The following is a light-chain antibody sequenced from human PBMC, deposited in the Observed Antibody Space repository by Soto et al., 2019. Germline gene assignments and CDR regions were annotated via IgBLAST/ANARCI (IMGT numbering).Light chain of an antibody. CDR3: AAWDDSLRVV. CDR1: SSNIGSNY. Sequence: QSVLTQPPSASGTPGQRVTISCSGSSSNIGSNYVYWYQQLPGTAPKLLIYRNNQRPSGVPDRFSGSKSGTSASLAISGLLSEDEADYYCAAWDDSLRVVFGGGTKVTVL. V-gene: IGLV1-47*01. CDR2: RNN. J-gene: IGLJ2*01.